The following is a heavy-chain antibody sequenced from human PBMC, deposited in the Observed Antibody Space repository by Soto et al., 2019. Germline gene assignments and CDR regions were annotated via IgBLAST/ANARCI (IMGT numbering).Heavy chain of an antibody. CDR1: GLTFSSSW. V-gene: IGHV3-74*01. D-gene: IGHD2-15*01. Sequence: EVQLVESGGGLVQPGGSRRLSCAVSGLTFSSSWMHWVRQAPGKGLVWVSRINFDGSATHYADPVQGRFTISRDNAKNILYLQMTNLSAEDTAVYYCARDRGSYNGIFDYWGQGTLVTVSS. J-gene: IGHJ4*02. CDR3: ARDRGSYNGIFDY. CDR2: INFDGSAT.